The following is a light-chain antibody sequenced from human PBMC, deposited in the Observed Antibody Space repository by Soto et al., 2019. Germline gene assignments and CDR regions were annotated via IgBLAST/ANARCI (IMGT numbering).Light chain of an antibody. CDR3: AAWDDTLNGVL. Sequence: QSVLTQPPSASETPGQRVTISCSGSNSNIGSNAVNWYQQLPGTAPKLLIYSNNQRPSGVPDRFSGSKSGTSASLAISGLQSEAEADYYCAAWDDTLNGVLFGGGTKLTVL. J-gene: IGLJ2*01. CDR1: NSNIGSNA. V-gene: IGLV1-44*01. CDR2: SNN.